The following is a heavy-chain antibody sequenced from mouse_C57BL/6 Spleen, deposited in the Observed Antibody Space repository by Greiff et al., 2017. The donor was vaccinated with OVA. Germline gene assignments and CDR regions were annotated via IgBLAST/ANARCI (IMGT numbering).Heavy chain of an antibody. V-gene: IGHV1-59*01. CDR3: ARGAYSNYGSWFAY. D-gene: IGHD2-5*01. CDR1: GYTFTSYW. J-gene: IGHJ3*01. CDR2: IDPSDSYT. Sequence: QVQLQQPGAELVRPGTSVKLSCKASGYTFTSYWMHWVKQRPGQGLEWIGVIDPSDSYTNYNQKFKGKATLTVDTSSSTAYMQLSSLTSEYSAVYYCARGAYSNYGSWFAYWGQGTLVTVSA.